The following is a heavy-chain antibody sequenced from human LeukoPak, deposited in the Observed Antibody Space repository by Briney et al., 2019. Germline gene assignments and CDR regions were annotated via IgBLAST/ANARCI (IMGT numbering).Heavy chain of an antibody. J-gene: IGHJ4*02. CDR2: IYHSGST. Sequence: PSGTLSLTCAVSSDSISSSNWWSWVRQPPGKGLEWIGEIYHSGSTNNNPSLKSRVTISVDRSNNQFSLKLNSVTAADTAIYFCAAKDFSSGYFHFWGQGTLVTVSS. D-gene: IGHD3-22*01. V-gene: IGHV4-4*02. CDR1: SDSISSSNW. CDR3: AAKDFSSGYFHF.